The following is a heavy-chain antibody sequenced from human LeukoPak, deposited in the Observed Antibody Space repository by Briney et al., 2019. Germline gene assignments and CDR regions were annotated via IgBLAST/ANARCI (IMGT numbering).Heavy chain of an antibody. CDR1: GFTFSSYW. V-gene: IGHV3-7*01. Sequence: GGSLRLSCAVAGFTFSSYWMTWVRQVPGKGLQWVANINQDGREKYYMDSMKGRLNISRDNTENSVFLQLTSLRPEDTGIYFCAKGRDYGDYWGQGTLVAVSS. J-gene: IGHJ4*02. CDR2: INQDGREK. CDR3: AKGRDYGDY.